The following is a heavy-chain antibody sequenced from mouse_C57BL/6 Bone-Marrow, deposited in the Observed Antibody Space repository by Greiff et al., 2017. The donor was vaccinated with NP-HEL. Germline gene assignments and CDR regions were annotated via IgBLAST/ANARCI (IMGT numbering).Heavy chain of an antibody. D-gene: IGHD1-1*01. V-gene: IGHV2-9-1*01. CDR1: GFSFTSYA. CDR2: IWTGGGT. J-gene: IGHJ2*01. CDR3: ARRDGSNFDYFDY. Sequence: VQLQESGPGLVAPSPCLSISCTVSGFSFTSYAISWVRQPPGKGLEWLGVIWTGGGTNYYSALKSSLSISKANSKSQGFLKMNSRQTDDTDGYYCARRDGSNFDYFDYWGQGTTLTVSS.